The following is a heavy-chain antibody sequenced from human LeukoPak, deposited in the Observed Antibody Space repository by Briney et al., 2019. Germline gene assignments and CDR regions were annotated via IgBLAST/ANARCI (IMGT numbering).Heavy chain of an antibody. V-gene: IGHV3-53*01. CDR2: MYTGGTT. CDR1: GFTVSGTH. D-gene: IGHD3-16*01. J-gene: IGHJ5*01. Sequence: GGSLRLSCAASGFTVSGTHMSWVRQAPGKGLKWVSAMYTGGTTYYADSVTGRFTVSRDTSRNTLFLHMNSLRADDTAIYYCAKDEATSGGGLASWGQGTLVIVSS. CDR3: AKDEATSGGGLAS.